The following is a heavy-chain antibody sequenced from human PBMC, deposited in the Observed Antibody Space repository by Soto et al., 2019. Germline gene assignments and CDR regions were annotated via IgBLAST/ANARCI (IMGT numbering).Heavy chain of an antibody. CDR1: GGSISSGGYS. D-gene: IGHD2-21*02. CDR3: ARGSPVATEY. J-gene: IGHJ4*02. V-gene: IGHV4-30-2*01. CDR2: IYHSGST. Sequence: SETLSLTCAVSGGSISSGGYSWSWIRQPPGKGLEWIGYIYHSGSTYYNPSLKSRVTISVDRSKNQFSLKLSSVTAADTAVYYCARGSPVATEYWGQGTLVTVSS.